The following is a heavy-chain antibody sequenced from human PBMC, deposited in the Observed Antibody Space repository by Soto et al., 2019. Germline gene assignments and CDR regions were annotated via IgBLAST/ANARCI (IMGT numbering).Heavy chain of an antibody. Sequence: SETLSLTCTVSGGSISSYYWSWIRQPPGKGLEWIGYIYYTGSSNYNPSLKSRVTMSVDLSRNQFSLRLSSVTTADTAVYYCARGPNYDFWSGYFRGWGQGTLVTVSS. J-gene: IGHJ4*02. V-gene: IGHV4-59*01. CDR2: IYYTGSS. CDR3: ARGPNYDFWSGYFRG. CDR1: GGSISSYY. D-gene: IGHD3-3*01.